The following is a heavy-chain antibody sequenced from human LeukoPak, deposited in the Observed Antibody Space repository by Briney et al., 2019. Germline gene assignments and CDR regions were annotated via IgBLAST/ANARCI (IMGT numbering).Heavy chain of an antibody. CDR3: ARDVGITIFGVVTRNWFDP. V-gene: IGHV1-69*05. J-gene: IGHJ5*02. CDR2: IIPIFGTA. D-gene: IGHD3-3*01. Sequence: SVKVSCKASGGTFSGYAISWVRQAPGQGLEWMGRIIPIFGTANYAQKFQGRVTITTDESTSTAYMELSSLRSEDTAVYYCARDVGITIFGVVTRNWFDPWGQGTLVTVSS. CDR1: GGTFSGYA.